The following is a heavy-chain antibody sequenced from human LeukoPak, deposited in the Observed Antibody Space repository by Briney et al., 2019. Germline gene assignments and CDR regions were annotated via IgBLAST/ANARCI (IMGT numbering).Heavy chain of an antibody. CDR3: AKSQSGSVDACDI. Sequence: GRSLRLSCAASGFTFSSHDMHWVRQAPGKGLEWVAVISYDGSNKHYADSVKGRFTISRDNSKNTQYLQMNSLRAEDTAVYYCAKSQSGSVDACDIWGQGTMVTVSS. CDR2: ISYDGSNK. J-gene: IGHJ3*02. V-gene: IGHV3-30*18. D-gene: IGHD3-10*01. CDR1: GFTFSSHD.